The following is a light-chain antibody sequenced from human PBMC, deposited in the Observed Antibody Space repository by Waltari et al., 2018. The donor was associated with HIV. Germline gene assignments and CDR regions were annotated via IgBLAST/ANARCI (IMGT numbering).Light chain of an antibody. J-gene: IGLJ2*01. Sequence: SYVLTQPPSVSVAPGQTARIACGGDNLGSKSVHWYQQRPGQAPVLVVYDNSDRPSGIPERFSDSNSGNTATLTISRVEAGDEADFHCQVWDSSTDHVVFGGGTKLTVL. CDR3: QVWDSSTDHVV. CDR1: NLGSKS. V-gene: IGLV3-21*02. CDR2: DNS.